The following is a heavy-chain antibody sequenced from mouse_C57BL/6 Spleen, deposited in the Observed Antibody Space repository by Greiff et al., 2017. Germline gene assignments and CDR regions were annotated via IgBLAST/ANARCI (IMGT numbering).Heavy chain of an antibody. D-gene: IGHD1-2*01. CDR3: PHYYVAMDY. V-gene: IGHV14-1*01. CDR1: GFNIKDYY. J-gene: IGHJ4*01. CDR2: IDPEDGDT. Sequence: EVQLQQSGAELVRPGASVKLSCTASGFNIKDYYMHWVKQRPEQGLEWIGRIDPEDGDTEYAPKFQGKATMTADTSSNTAYLQLSSLTSEDTAVYYCPHYYVAMDYWGQGTSVTVSS.